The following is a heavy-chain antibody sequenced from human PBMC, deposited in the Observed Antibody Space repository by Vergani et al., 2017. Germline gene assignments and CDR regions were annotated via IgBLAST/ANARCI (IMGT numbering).Heavy chain of an antibody. J-gene: IGHJ4*02. V-gene: IGHV1-3*01. CDR2: INGGNGNT. Sequence: QVQLVQSGAEVKKPGASVKVSCKASGFTFTNYAMNWVRQAPGQRLEWMGWINGGNGNTKYSQKFQGRLTITGDTSASTAYMELSSLRSEDTAVYYCAREITIFGVVQKHENXFDYWGQGTLVTVSS. CDR1: GFTFTNYA. D-gene: IGHD3-3*01. CDR3: AREITIFGVVQKHENXFDY.